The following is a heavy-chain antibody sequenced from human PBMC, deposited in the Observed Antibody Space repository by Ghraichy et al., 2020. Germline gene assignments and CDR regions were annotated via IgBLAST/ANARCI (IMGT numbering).Heavy chain of an antibody. CDR2: IYYGGNT. V-gene: IGHV4-39*01. CDR3: ARGGSDDSSGYYF. D-gene: IGHD3-22*01. Sequence: SETLSLTCTVSDVSISRSYYYWGWIRQPPGKGLWLIGSIYYGGNTYYKPSLKSRVTIAVDTSKNQFSLKLSVVTAADTAVYYCARGGSDDSSGYYFWGQGTLVTVSS. J-gene: IGHJ4*02. CDR1: DVSISRSYYY.